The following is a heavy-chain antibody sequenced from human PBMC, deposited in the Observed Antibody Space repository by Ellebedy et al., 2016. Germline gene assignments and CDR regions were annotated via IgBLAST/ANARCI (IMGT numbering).Heavy chain of an antibody. D-gene: IGHD3-22*01. CDR2: ISYDGSNK. Sequence: GESLKISXAASGFTFSSYGMHWVRQAPGKGLEWVAVISYDGSNKYYADSVKGRFTISRDNSKNTLYLQMNSLRAEDTAVYYCVKAFGEYYYDSRGFDYWGQGTLVTVSS. CDR3: VKAFGEYYYDSRGFDY. CDR1: GFTFSSYG. J-gene: IGHJ4*02. V-gene: IGHV3-30*18.